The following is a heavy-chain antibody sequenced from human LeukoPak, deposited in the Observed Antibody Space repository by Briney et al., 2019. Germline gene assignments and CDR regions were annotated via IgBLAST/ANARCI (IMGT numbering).Heavy chain of an antibody. CDR3: ARLRKQRLTSDYYGMDV. J-gene: IGHJ6*04. CDR2: IDPSDSYT. Sequence: GESLKISCKGSGYSFTSYWISWVRQMPGKGLEWMGRIDPSDSYTNYSPSFQGHVTISADKSISTAYLQWSSLKASDTAMYYCARLRKQRLTSDYYGMDVWGKGTTVTVSS. D-gene: IGHD6-25*01. CDR1: GYSFTSYW. V-gene: IGHV5-10-1*01.